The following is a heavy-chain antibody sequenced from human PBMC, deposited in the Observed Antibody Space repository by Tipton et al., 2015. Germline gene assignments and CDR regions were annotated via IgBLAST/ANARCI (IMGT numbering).Heavy chain of an antibody. J-gene: IGHJ5*02. V-gene: IGHV1-46*01. D-gene: IGHD3-10*01. CDR3: ARALYYYESGIDH. CDR2: INPSGGGT. Sequence: QLVQSGAEVKEPGASVRVSCKASGYTFTTYYIHWVRQAPGQGLEWMGLINPSGGGTSYAQKFQGRVTVTRDTSTSTVYMDLYSLRSDDTAMYYCARALYYYESGIDHWGQGTLVSVSS. CDR1: GYTFTTYY.